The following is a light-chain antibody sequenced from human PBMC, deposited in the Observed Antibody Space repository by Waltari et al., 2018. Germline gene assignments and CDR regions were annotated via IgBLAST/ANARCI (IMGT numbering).Light chain of an antibody. J-gene: IGKJ1*01. CDR3: QHYDGVPPWT. CDR2: DAS. CDR1: RDINNY. Sequence: DIQMTQSPSSLSASVGDRVTITGQAPRDINNYLNWYQQKPGKAPKLLIYDASTLETGVPSRFSGSGSGTDFVFTISRLQPEDIATYYCQHYDGVPPWTFGQGTRVDFK. V-gene: IGKV1-33*01.